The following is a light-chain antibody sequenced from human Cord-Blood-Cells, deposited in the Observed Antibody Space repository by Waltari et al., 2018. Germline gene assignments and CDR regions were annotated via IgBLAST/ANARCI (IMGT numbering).Light chain of an antibody. CDR3: QVWDSSSDHVV. V-gene: IGLV3-21*03. Sequence: SYVLTQPPSVSVAPGKTARITCGGNNIGSKSVHWYQQKPGQAPVLVVYDDSDRRPGIPERFSGSTAGNTATLTISRVEAGDEADYYCQVWDSSSDHVVFGGGTKLTVL. CDR1: NIGSKS. J-gene: IGLJ2*01. CDR2: DDS.